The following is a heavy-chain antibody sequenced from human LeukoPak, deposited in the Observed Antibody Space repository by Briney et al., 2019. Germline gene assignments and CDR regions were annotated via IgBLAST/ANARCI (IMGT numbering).Heavy chain of an antibody. CDR2: ISYDGSNK. CDR3: ARDLGYNLLGFYYYGMDV. V-gene: IGHV3-30-3*01. CDR1: GFTFSSYA. Sequence: GRSLRLSCAASGFTFSSYAMHWVLQAPGKGLEWVAIISYDGSNKYYADSVKGRFTISRGNSKNTLYLQMNSLRAEDTAVYYCARDLGYNLLGFYYYGMDVWGQGTTVTVSS. J-gene: IGHJ6*02. D-gene: IGHD5-24*01.